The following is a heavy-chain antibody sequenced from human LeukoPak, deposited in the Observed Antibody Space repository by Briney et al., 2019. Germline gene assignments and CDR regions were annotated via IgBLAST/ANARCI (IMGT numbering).Heavy chain of an antibody. CDR3: ARLRSGSALDY. D-gene: IGHD3-10*01. CDR2: ISYDGSNK. CDR1: GFTFSSYA. V-gene: IGHV3-30*14. Sequence: GGSLRLSCAASGFTFSSYAMHWVRQAPGKGLEWVAVISYDGSNKYYADSVKGRFTISRENAKNSLYLQMNSLRAGDTAVYYCARLRSGSALDYWGQGTLVTVSS. J-gene: IGHJ4*02.